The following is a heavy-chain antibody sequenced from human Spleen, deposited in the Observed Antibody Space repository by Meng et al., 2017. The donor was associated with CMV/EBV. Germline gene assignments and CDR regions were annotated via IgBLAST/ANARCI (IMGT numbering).Heavy chain of an antibody. D-gene: IGHD3-3*01. CDR3: ARGLSARTRTIFGVRASYFFDY. CDR1: GYTLTSYD. V-gene: IGHV1-8*01. CDR2: MNPNSGNT. J-gene: IGHJ4*01. Sequence: ASVKVSCKASGYTLTSYDINWVRQATGQGLEWMGWMNPNSGNTGYAQKFQGRVTMTRNTSISTAYMELSSLRSEDTAVYYCARGLSARTRTIFGVRASYFFDYWVPCPLVTVSS.